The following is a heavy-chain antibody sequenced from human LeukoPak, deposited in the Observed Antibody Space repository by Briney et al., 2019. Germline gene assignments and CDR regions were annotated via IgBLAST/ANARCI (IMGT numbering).Heavy chain of an antibody. V-gene: IGHV4-39*01. D-gene: IGHD4-17*01. Sequence: PSETLSLTCTVSVGSISSSSYYWGWFRKPPGNGLEWIGTIYYSGATYFNPSLKRRVTISVATSKNQFSLNLNSVTAADTAVYYCARQIRETTVTQQGSFDFWGQGTLVTVST. CDR1: VGSISSSSYY. CDR2: IYYSGAT. CDR3: ARQIRETTVTQQGSFDF. J-gene: IGHJ4*02.